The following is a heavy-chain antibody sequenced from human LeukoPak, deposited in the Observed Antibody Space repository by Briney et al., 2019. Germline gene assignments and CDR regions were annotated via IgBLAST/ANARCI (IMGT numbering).Heavy chain of an antibody. V-gene: IGHV3-21*01. CDR3: AREGDYDRTPDV. Sequence: GGSLRLSCAASGFTFSSYSMNWVRQAPGKGLGWVSSISSSSYIYYADSVKGRFTISRDNAKNSLYLQMNSLRAEDTAVYYCAREGDYDRTPDVWGQGTTVTVSS. J-gene: IGHJ6*02. CDR2: ISSSSYI. D-gene: IGHD3-22*01. CDR1: GFTFSSYS.